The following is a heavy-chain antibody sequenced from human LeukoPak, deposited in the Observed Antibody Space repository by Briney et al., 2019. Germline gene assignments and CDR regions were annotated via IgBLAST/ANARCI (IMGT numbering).Heavy chain of an antibody. V-gene: IGHV1-69*04. D-gene: IGHD6-19*01. J-gene: IGHJ4*02. CDR1: GGTFSSYA. CDR3: ASAAVAGNANY. CDR2: IIPILGIA. Sequence: ASVTVSCKASGGTFSSYAISWVRQAPGQGLEWMGRIIPILGIANYAQKFQGRVTITADKSTSTAYMELSSLRSEDTAVYYCASAAVAGNANYWGQGTLVTVSS.